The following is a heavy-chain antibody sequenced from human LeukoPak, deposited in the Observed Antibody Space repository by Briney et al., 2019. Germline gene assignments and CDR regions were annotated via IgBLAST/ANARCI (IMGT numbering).Heavy chain of an antibody. D-gene: IGHD4-23*01. CDR2: INHSGST. CDR3: ARVTHAFDI. CDR1: GGSFSGYY. Sequence: SETLSLTCAVYGGSFSGYYWSWIRQPPGKGLEWIGEINHSGSTNYNPSLKSRVTISVDTSKNQFSLKLSSVTAADTAVYFCARVTHAFDIWGQGTMVTVSS. V-gene: IGHV4-34*01. J-gene: IGHJ3*02.